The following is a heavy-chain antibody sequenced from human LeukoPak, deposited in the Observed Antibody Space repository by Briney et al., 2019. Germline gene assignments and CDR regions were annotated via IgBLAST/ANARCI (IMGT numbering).Heavy chain of an antibody. V-gene: IGHV3-21*01. CDR3: ASGAAGNYYYYYMDV. J-gene: IGHJ6*03. D-gene: IGHD2-15*01. CDR2: ISSSSDYI. Sequence: GGSLRLSCAASGFTFSSYSMNWVRQAPGKGLEWVSSISSSSDYIYYADSMKGRFTISRDNAKNSLYLQMNSLRAEDTAVYYCASGAAGNYYYYYMDVWGQGTLVTVSS. CDR1: GFTFSSYS.